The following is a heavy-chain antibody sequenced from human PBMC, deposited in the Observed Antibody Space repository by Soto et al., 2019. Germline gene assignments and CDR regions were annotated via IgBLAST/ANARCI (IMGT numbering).Heavy chain of an antibody. V-gene: IGHV4-31*03. CDR1: SGSISRGLYY. D-gene: IGHD3-10*01. CDR2: IYSRGNT. J-gene: IGHJ4*02. Sequence: QVQLQESGPGLVKPSQTLSLTCTVSSGSISRGLYYWTWIRQRPGKGLEGMGYIYSRGNTYSTPSLKGGVYMAFDSSKKQFSLRVSSMTAADTAIYYCARALSGSYFVLEYWGQGAQVTVSP. CDR3: ARALSGSYFVLEY.